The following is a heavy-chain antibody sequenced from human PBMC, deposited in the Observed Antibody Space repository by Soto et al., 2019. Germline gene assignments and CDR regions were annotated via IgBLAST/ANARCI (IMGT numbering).Heavy chain of an antibody. D-gene: IGHD5-12*01. CDR1: GGTFSSYA. CDR3: VRVVAIPGYPDN. CDR2: IVPIVDTS. J-gene: IGHJ4*02. Sequence: QVQLVQSGAAVRQPASSVKVSCKTSGGTFSSYAISWVRQAPGQGLEWMGGIVPIVDTSTYAQKFQGRVTITADESPSTVYMELSSLRSDDTAVYYCVRVVAIPGYPDNWGQGTLVTVSS. V-gene: IGHV1-69*12.